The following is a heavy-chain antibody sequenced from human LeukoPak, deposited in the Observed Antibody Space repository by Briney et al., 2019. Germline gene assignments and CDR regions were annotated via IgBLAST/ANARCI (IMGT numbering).Heavy chain of an antibody. Sequence: PGGSLRLSCAASGFISDDYDDYAMHWVRQTPGKGLEWVSSVNWNGDTVAYADSVKGRFTISRDNAEKSLFLEMNSLRPEDTALYYCVKAVGTYQLLTWGQGTLVTVSS. V-gene: IGHV3-9*02. CDR3: VKAVGTYQLLT. J-gene: IGHJ5*02. CDR2: VNWNGDTV. CDR1: GFISDDYDDYA. D-gene: IGHD2-2*01.